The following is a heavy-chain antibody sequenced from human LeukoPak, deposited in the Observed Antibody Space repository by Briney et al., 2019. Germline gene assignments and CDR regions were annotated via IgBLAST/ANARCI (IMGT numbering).Heavy chain of an antibody. CDR2: ISGSGGST. Sequence: GGSLRLSCAASGFTFSSYAMSWVRQAPGKGLEWVSAISGSGGSTYYADSVKGRFTISRDNSKNTLYPQMNSLRAEDTAVYYRAKEEGEWLHYFDYWGQGTLVTVSS. D-gene: IGHD3-3*01. V-gene: IGHV3-23*01. CDR3: AKEEGEWLHYFDY. J-gene: IGHJ4*02. CDR1: GFTFSSYA.